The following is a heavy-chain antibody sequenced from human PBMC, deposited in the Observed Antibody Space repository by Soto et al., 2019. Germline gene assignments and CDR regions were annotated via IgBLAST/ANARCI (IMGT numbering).Heavy chain of an antibody. CDR3: VREGGGYRFDY. D-gene: IGHD1-26*01. CDR1: GGSRSAYY. Sequence: QVQLQESGPGLVKPSETLSLTCDVSGGSRSAYYWSWIRQPPGKGLEWIGYIFYTGTTKYNPSLKSRVTRSVDTSQNQISLKLTSVTAADTTVYYCVREGGGYRFDYWGQGILVTVSS. V-gene: IGHV4-59*01. CDR2: IFYTGTT. J-gene: IGHJ4*02.